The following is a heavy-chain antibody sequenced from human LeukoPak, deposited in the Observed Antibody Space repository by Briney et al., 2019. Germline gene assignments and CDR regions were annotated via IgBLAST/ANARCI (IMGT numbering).Heavy chain of an antibody. J-gene: IGHJ4*02. V-gene: IGHV3-48*03. CDR2: ISSSGSTI. CDR1: GFTFSSYE. CDR3: ARDLAAAAPIDY. D-gene: IGHD6-13*01. Sequence: PEGSLRLSCAASGFTFSSYEMNWVRQAPGKGLEWVSYISSSGSTIYYADSVKGRFTISRDNAKNSLYLQMNSLRAEDTAVYYCARDLAAAAPIDYWGQGTLVTVSS.